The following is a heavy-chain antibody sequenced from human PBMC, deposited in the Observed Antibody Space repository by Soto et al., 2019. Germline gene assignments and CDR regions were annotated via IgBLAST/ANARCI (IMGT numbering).Heavy chain of an antibody. D-gene: IGHD3-3*01. V-gene: IGHV6-1*01. J-gene: IGHJ6*03. CDR1: GDSVSSNSGA. CDR2: TYYRSKWYN. Sequence: SQTLSLTCAISGDSVSSNSGAWNWIRQSPSRGLEWLGRTYYRSKWYNDYAESVKSRITINPDTSKNQFSLQLNSVTPEDTAVYYCARVFTLYGVIPTSHSMDVWGKVTTVTVSS. CDR3: ARVFTLYGVIPTSHSMDV.